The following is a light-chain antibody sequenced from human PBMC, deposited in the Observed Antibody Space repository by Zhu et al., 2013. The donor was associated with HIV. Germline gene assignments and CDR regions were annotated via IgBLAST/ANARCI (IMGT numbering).Light chain of an antibody. J-gene: IGKJ1*01. CDR2: GTS. CDR1: QSVSSGY. Sequence: EIVLTQSPGTLSLSPGERATLSCRASQSVSSGYFAWYQQKPGQAPRLLIYGTSSRATGIPDRFSGSGSGTDFTLTISRLEPEDFAVYYCQQYGRTFGQGTKVEIK. V-gene: IGKV3-20*01. CDR3: QQYGRT.